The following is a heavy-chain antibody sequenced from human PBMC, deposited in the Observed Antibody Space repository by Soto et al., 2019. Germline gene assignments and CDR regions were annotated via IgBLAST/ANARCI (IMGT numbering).Heavy chain of an antibody. CDR3: SRDAWYSKNYRYDMDV. CDR2: INPSGGST. CDR1: GYTFTNYY. D-gene: IGHD5-18*01. Sequence: QVQLVQSGAEVKKPGASVKVSCKASGYTFTNYYIHWVRQAPGQGLEWMGMINPSGGSTTYAQKFQGRVTMTRDTSTSTVFMELSSLRSEDTALYYCSRDAWYSKNYRYDMDVWGRGTTVTVSS. J-gene: IGHJ6*03. V-gene: IGHV1-46*03.